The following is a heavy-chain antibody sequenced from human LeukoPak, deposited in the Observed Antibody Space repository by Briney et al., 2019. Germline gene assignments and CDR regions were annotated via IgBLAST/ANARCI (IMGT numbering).Heavy chain of an antibody. CDR3: AKAVTGGDWEYYFDH. CDR2: IWYDGSNK. Sequence: GGSLRLSCAASGSTFSSYGMHWVRQAPGRGLEWVAVIWYDGSNKYYADSVKGRFTISRDNSKNTLYLQMNSLRAEDTAVYYCAKAVTGGDWEYYFDHWGQGTLVTVSS. V-gene: IGHV3-33*06. CDR1: GSTFSSYG. D-gene: IGHD4-11*01. J-gene: IGHJ4*02.